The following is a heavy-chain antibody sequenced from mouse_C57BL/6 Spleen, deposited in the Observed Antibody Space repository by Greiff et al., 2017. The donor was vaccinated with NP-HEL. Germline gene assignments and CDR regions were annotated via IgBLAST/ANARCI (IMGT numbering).Heavy chain of an antibody. D-gene: IGHD1-1*01. J-gene: IGHJ2*01. V-gene: IGHV14-4*01. CDR2: IDPENGDT. Sequence: VHVKQSGAELVRPGASVKLSCTASGFNIKDDYMHWVKQRPEQGLEWIGWIDPENGDTEYASKFQGKATITADTSSNTAYLQLSSLTSEDTAVYYCTPRDYYGSSYYFDYWGQGTTLTVSS. CDR3: TPRDYYGSSYYFDY. CDR1: GFNIKDDY.